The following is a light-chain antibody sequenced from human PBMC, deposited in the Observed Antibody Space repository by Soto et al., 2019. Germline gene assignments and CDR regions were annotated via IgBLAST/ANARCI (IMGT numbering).Light chain of an antibody. Sequence: EIVMTQSPATLSVSPGERATLSCRASQSVSSNLAWYQQKPGQAPRLLMYGASTRATGIPDRFSGSCSGTEFTLTISSLQSADFAVYYCHQHNNWRPWTFGQGTKVEIK. V-gene: IGKV3-15*01. CDR1: QSVSSN. CDR2: GAS. CDR3: HQHNNWRPWT. J-gene: IGKJ1*01.